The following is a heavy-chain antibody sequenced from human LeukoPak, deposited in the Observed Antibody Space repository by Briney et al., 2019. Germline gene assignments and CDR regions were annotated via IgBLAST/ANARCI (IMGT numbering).Heavy chain of an antibody. CDR3: ATMVRGKDY. V-gene: IGHV4-34*01. CDR1: GGSFSGYY. CDR2: INHSGST. Sequence: SETLSLTCAGYGGSFSGYYWSWIRQPPGKGLEWIGEINHSGSTNYNPSLKSRVTISVDTSKNQFSLKLSSVTAADTAVYYCATMVRGKDYWGQGTLVTVSS. D-gene: IGHD3-10*01. J-gene: IGHJ4*02.